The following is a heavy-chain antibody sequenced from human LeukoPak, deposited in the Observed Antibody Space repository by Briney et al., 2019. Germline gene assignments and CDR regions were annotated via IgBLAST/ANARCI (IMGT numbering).Heavy chain of an antibody. Sequence: ASVKVSCKASGYTFTGYFVHWVRQAPGQGLEWMGWINPNSGGTNYAQKFQGRVTMTRDTSISTAYMELSRLRSDDTAVYYCARAIGRYYYDSSGYYSSRYYYYMDVWGKGTTVTISS. D-gene: IGHD3-22*01. CDR1: GYTFTGYF. CDR3: ARAIGRYYYDSSGYYSSRYYYYMDV. CDR2: INPNSGGT. J-gene: IGHJ6*03. V-gene: IGHV1-2*02.